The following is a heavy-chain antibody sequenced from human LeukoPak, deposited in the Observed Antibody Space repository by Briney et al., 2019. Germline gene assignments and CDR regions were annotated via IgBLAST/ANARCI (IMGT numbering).Heavy chain of an antibody. J-gene: IGHJ5*02. CDR1: GGSFSGYY. CDR3: ARGAPRITIFGVVIMGVNWFDP. D-gene: IGHD3-3*01. V-gene: IGHV4-34*01. CDR2: INHSGST. Sequence: EPSETLSLTCAVYGGSFSGYYWSWIRQPPGKGLEWIGEINHSGSTNHNPSLKSRVTISVDTSKNQFSLKLSSVTAADTAVYYCARGAPRITIFGVVIMGVNWFDPWGQGTLVTVSS.